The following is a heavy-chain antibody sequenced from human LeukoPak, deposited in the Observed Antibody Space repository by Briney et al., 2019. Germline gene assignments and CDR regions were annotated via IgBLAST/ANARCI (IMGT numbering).Heavy chain of an antibody. CDR2: MSYSGST. CDR1: GGSISSYY. Sequence: SETLSLTCTVSGGSISSYYGSWLRQPPGKGLEWVGYMSYSGSTNYNPSLKSRVAMSINTSKNQFSLRLSSVTAADTAVYYCARGSDFGDYWGQGTLVTVSS. J-gene: IGHJ4*02. D-gene: IGHD4-17*01. CDR3: ARGSDFGDY. V-gene: IGHV4-59*01.